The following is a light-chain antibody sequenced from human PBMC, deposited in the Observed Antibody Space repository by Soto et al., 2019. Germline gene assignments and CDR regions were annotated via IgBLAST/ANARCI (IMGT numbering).Light chain of an antibody. Sequence: DAVLPQSPLSLPVTLGQPAAISCRSSQSLVYSNGNAYLIWFQQRPGQSPRRLIYQVSTRDAGVPDRFSGSGSGTYVTLTISRVEAEDVGIYYCMQGTPWAWTVGQGTKVEIK. J-gene: IGKJ1*01. CDR1: QSLVYSNGNAY. V-gene: IGKV2-30*01. CDR2: QVS. CDR3: MQGTPWAWT.